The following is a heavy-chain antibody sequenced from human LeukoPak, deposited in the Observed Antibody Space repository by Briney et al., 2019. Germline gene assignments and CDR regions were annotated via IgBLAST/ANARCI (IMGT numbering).Heavy chain of an antibody. CDR2: IYPGDSDT. CDR3: ARFGRPSNHNYYGSGGYYRPLTNPPTY. V-gene: IGHV5-51*01. CDR1: GYSFTSYW. Sequence: GESLKISCKGSGYSFTSYWIGWVRQMPGKGLEWMGIIYPGDSDTRYSPSFQGQVTISADKSISTAYLQWSSLKASDTAMYYCARFGRPSNHNYYGSGGYYRPLTNPPTYWGQGTLVTVSS. J-gene: IGHJ4*02. D-gene: IGHD3-10*01.